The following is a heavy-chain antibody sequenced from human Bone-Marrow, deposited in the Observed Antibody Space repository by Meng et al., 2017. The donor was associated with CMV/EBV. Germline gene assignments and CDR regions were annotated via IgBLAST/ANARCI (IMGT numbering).Heavy chain of an antibody. V-gene: IGHV4-31*03. CDR3: ASSITGTTAAFDI. J-gene: IGHJ3*02. CDR2: IYYSGST. Sequence: SETLSLTCPVSGGSISSSSYYWGWTRQHPGKGLEWIGYIYYSGSTYYNPSLKSRVTISVDTSKNQFSLKLSSVTAADTAVYYCASSITGTTAAFDIWGQGTMVTVSS. CDR1: GGSISSSSYY. D-gene: IGHD1-7*01.